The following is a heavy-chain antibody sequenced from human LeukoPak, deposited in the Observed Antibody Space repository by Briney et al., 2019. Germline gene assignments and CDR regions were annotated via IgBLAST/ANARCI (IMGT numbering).Heavy chain of an antibody. CDR2: INTNTGNP. CDR1: GYTFTSYA. D-gene: IGHD6-19*01. Sequence: ASVKVSCKASGYTFTSYAMNWVRQAPGQGLEWMGWINTNTGNPTYAQGFTGRFVFSLDTSVSTAYLQISSLKAEDTAVYYCATTVSSGGTMPFDYWGQGTLVTVSS. CDR3: ATTVSSGGTMPFDY. J-gene: IGHJ4*02. V-gene: IGHV7-4-1*02.